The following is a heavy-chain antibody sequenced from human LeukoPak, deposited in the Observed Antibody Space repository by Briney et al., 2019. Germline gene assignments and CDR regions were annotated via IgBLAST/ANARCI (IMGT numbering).Heavy chain of an antibody. Sequence: ASVKVSCKASGYTFTSYGISWVRQAPGQGLEWMGWISAYNGNTNYAQKLQGRVTMTTDTSTSTAYMELRSLRSDDTAVYYCARDDAFYYDSSGYSFDYWGQGTLVTVSS. D-gene: IGHD3-22*01. J-gene: IGHJ4*02. CDR3: ARDDAFYYDSSGYSFDY. CDR2: ISAYNGNT. CDR1: GYTFTSYG. V-gene: IGHV1-18*01.